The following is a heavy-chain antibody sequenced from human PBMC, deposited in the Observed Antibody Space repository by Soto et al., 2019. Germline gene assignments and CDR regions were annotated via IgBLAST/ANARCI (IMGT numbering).Heavy chain of an antibody. CDR1: GFTFDDYA. J-gene: IGHJ6*04. CDR2: ISWNSGSI. D-gene: IGHD4-17*01. Sequence: EVQLVESGGDLVQPGRSLRLSCAASGFTFDDYAMHWVRQVPGKGLEWVSGISWNSGSIGYADSVRGRFTISRDSAKKSLYLNMNSLRTEDTALYYCAKDIRNGLPFHYCGGLDVWGKGTTVTVSS. V-gene: IGHV3-9*01. CDR3: AKDIRNGLPFHYCGGLDV.